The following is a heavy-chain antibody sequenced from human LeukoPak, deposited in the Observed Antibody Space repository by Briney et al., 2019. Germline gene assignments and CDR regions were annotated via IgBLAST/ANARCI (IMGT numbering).Heavy chain of an antibody. Sequence: DSVKVSCKASGYTFTGYNMHWVRQPPGHGLEWMGWINPNSGGTNYAQKFQGRVTMTRDTSISTAYMELSRLRSDDTAVYYCARQKLGYCSGGSCYSGWFDPWGQGTLVTVSS. J-gene: IGHJ5*02. D-gene: IGHD2-15*01. V-gene: IGHV1-2*02. CDR3: ARQKLGYCSGGSCYSGWFDP. CDR2: INPNSGGT. CDR1: GYTFTGYN.